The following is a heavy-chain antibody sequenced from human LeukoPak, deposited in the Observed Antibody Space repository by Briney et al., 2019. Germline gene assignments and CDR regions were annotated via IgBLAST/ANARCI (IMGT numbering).Heavy chain of an antibody. J-gene: IGHJ3*02. V-gene: IGHV1-2*02. D-gene: IGHD2-2*01. CDR1: VYTFTGKS. CDR2: INDDGGGT. Sequence: ASVKVSFKASVYTFTGKSMHWVRQAPRQGLEWMGSINDDGGGTRYPQKFQGRVTMTRDTSITTAYMELYSLTADDTAVYFCAPDSVVVRNSMNAFDIWGQGTMVTVSS. CDR3: APDSVVVRNSMNAFDI.